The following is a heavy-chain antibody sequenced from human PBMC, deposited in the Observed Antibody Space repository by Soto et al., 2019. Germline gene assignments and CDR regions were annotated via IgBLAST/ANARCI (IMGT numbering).Heavy chain of an antibody. CDR1: GYTFTSYA. D-gene: IGHD1-26*01. J-gene: IGHJ3*02. V-gene: IGHV1-3*01. CDR2: INAGNGNT. Sequence: ASVKVSCKASGYTFTSYAMHWVRQAPGQRLEWMGWINAGNGNTKYSQKFQGRVTITRDTSASTAYMELSSLRSEDTAVYYCARAGVGALRLTAFDIWGQGTMVTVSS. CDR3: ARAGVGALRLTAFDI.